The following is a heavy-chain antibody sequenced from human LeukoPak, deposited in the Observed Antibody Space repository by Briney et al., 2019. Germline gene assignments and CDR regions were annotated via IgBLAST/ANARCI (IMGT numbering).Heavy chain of an antibody. J-gene: IGHJ4*02. V-gene: IGHV4-59*08. CDR1: GGSISRQY. CDR3: ARLVISGYTSTWYLFGY. CDR2: IYHSGST. Sequence: SETLSLTCTVSGGSISRQYWSWIRQPPGKGLEWIGHIYHSGSTKYNSSLKSRVTISIDTSKSQFSLRLSSVTAADTAVYYCARLVISGYTSTWYLFGYWGPRTQVTVSS. D-gene: IGHD6-13*01.